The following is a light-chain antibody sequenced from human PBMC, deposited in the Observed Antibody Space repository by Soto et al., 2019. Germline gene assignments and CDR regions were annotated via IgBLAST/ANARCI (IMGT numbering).Light chain of an antibody. J-gene: IGKJ2*01. CDR3: QKYNSAPYT. Sequence: PGERAALSCRASQSVGSNVAWYQQKSGQPPRLLIYGASTRATGIPARFSGSGSGTEFTLTISSLQSEDFATYYCQKYNSAPYTFGQGTKLEIK. CDR2: GAS. V-gene: IGKV3-15*01. CDR1: QSVGSN.